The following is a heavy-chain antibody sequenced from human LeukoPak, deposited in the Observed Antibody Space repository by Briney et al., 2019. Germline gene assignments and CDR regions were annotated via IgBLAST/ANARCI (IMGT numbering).Heavy chain of an antibody. D-gene: IGHD3-22*01. CDR3: ARHGPGGGSFDYYDSIGYSPLDY. CDR1: GYSFTSYW. V-gene: IGHV5-51*01. CDR2: IYPGDSDT. J-gene: IGHJ4*02. Sequence: GESLKISCKGSGYSFTSYWIGWVRQMPGKGLEWMGIIYPGDSDTRYSPSFQGQVTISADKSISTAYLQWSSLKASDTAMYYCARHGPGGGSFDYYDSIGYSPLDYWGQGTLVTVSS.